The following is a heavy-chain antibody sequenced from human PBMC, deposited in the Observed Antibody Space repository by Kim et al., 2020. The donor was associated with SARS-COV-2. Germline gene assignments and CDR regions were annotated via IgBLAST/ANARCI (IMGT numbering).Heavy chain of an antibody. V-gene: IGHV3-30*07. J-gene: IGHJ6*02. CDR3: ARDPLRGYSYGYSYYGMDV. D-gene: IGHD5-18*01. Sequence: RFTISRDNSKNTLYLQMNSLRAEDTAVYYCARDPLRGYSYGYSYYGMDVWGQGTTVTVSS.